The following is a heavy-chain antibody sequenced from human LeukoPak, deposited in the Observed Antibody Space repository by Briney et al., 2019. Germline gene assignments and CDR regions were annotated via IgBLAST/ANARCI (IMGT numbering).Heavy chain of an antibody. Sequence: GGSLRLSCAASGFTFSSYSMNWVRQAPGKGLKWVSYISSSGSTIYYADSVKGRFTISRDNAKNSLYLQMNSLRAEDTAVYYCARDHRGTSAGITGTTFSDWGQGTLVTVSS. J-gene: IGHJ4*02. CDR3: ARDHRGTSAGITGTTFSD. CDR2: ISSSGSTI. D-gene: IGHD1-7*01. V-gene: IGHV3-48*04. CDR1: GFTFSSYS.